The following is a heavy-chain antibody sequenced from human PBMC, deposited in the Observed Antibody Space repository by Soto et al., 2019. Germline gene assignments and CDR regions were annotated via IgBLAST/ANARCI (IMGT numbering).Heavy chain of an antibody. CDR3: ARSDYYDSSGYYYFDY. CDR1: GGSISSGGYS. D-gene: IGHD3-22*01. Sequence: SETLSLTCAVSGGSISSGGYSWSWIRQPPGKGLEWIGYIYHSGSTYYNPSLKSRVIISVDTSKNQFSLKLSSVTAADTAVYYCARSDYYDSSGYYYFDYWGQGTLVTVSS. CDR2: IYHSGST. V-gene: IGHV4-30-2*01. J-gene: IGHJ4*02.